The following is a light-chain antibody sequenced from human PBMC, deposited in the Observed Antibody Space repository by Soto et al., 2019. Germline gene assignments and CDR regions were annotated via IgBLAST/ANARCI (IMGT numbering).Light chain of an antibody. J-gene: IGKJ4*01. Sequence: EIVLTQSPATLYLSPGERATLSCRASQSISSYLAWYQQHPGQAPRLLIYDSSNRATGIPARFSGSGSGTDFTLTISSLEPEDFAVYYCQQRSNWPLTFGGGTKVDIK. CDR2: DSS. CDR1: QSISSY. V-gene: IGKV3-11*01. CDR3: QQRSNWPLT.